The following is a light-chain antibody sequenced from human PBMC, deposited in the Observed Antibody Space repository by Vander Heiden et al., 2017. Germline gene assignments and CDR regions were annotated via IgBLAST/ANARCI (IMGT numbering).Light chain of an antibody. J-gene: IGKJ4*01. Sequence: DIQMTQSPSSVSASVGDRVTIACRASHDVEKSLAWYQQKPGQAPNLLIYGASTLRGGVPSRFIGSGSGTDYFLTITYLQPEDFATYYCHQGSSFPPTFGGGTKVEMK. CDR2: GAS. CDR3: HQGSSFPPT. V-gene: IGKV1-12*01. CDR1: HDVEKS.